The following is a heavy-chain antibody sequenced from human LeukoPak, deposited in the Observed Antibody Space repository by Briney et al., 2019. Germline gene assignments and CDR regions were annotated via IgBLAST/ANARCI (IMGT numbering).Heavy chain of an antibody. V-gene: IGHV5-51*01. D-gene: IGHD3-3*01. CDR1: GYIFISHW. Sequence: GESLKISCKASGYIFISHWIGWVRQMPGKGLEWMGIIYPGDSDTRYSPSFQGHVTISADKSISTAYLQWSSLKAPDTAIYYCARLIWSAYSPLGYWGQGTLVTVSS. CDR3: ARLIWSAYSPLGY. J-gene: IGHJ4*02. CDR2: IYPGDSDT.